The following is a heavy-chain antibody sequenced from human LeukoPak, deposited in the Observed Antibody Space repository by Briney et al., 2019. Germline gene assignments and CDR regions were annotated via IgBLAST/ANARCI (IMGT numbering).Heavy chain of an antibody. CDR2: IKQDGSEK. Sequence: GGSLRLSCAASGFTFSSYWMSWVRQAPGKGLEWVANIKQDGSEKYYVDSVKGRFTISRDNAKNSLYLQMNSLRAEDTAVYYCARETVIQLWLRYFDYWGQGTLVTVSS. J-gene: IGHJ4*02. V-gene: IGHV3-7*01. CDR1: GFTFSSYW. CDR3: ARETVIQLWLRYFDY. D-gene: IGHD5-18*01.